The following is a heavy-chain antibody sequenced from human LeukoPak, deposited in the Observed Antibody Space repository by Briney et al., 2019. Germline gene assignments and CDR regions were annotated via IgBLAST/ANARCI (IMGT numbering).Heavy chain of an antibody. CDR1: GFTFSDYY. V-gene: IGHV3-11*04. J-gene: IGHJ4*02. D-gene: IGHD3-10*01. CDR2: ISSSGSTI. Sequence: PGGSLRLSCAASGFTFSDYYMSWIRQAPGKGLEWVSYISSSGSTIYYADSVKGRFTISRGNAKNSQYLQMNSLRGEDTAVYYCVRTYYGSGSYYGIPGYFDYWGQGTLVTVSS. CDR3: VRTYYGSGSYYGIPGYFDY.